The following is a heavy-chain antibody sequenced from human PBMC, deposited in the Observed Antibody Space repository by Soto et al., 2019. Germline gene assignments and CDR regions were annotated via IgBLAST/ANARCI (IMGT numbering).Heavy chain of an antibody. CDR1: GGSISSYY. CDR2: IHYSGST. D-gene: IGHD5-12*01. CDR3: TRDGGRSGYALDFDY. V-gene: IGHV4-59*01. Sequence: PSETLSLTCTISGGSISSYYWSWIRQSPGKGLEWIGNIHYSGSTNYNPSLKSRVTISVDTSKNQFSLKLNSVTAADTAVYYCTRDGGRSGYALDFDYWGQGTLVTVSS. J-gene: IGHJ4*02.